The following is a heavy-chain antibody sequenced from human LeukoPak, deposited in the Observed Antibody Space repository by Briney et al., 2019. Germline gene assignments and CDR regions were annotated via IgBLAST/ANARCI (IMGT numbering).Heavy chain of an antibody. V-gene: IGHV3-7*01. CDR3: ASQPAVIDLDL. CDR2: IKPDGSKT. CDR1: GFSFSSHR. J-gene: IGHJ4*02. D-gene: IGHD2-21*01. Sequence: PGGSLRLSCAASGFSFSSHRMTWVRQAPGKGLEWVANIKPDGSKTTYVESVKGRFTISRGNAKNSLFLQMISLRVEDTAVYYCASQPAVIDLDLWGQGILVTVSS.